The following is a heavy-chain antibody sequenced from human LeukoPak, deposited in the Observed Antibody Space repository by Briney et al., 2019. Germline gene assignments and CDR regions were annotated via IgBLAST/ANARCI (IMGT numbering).Heavy chain of an antibody. CDR2: IWGDGSNK. D-gene: IGHD3-16*01. V-gene: IGHV3-33*01. CDR1: GFSFSSYG. Sequence: PGGSLRLSCAASGFSFSSYGMHWVRQAPGKGLEWVALIWGDGSNKFHADSVKGRFTISRDNSKNMLFLQKNSLRGEDTAVYYCARDRAGEYGMAVWGEGRTVTV. J-gene: IGHJ6*01. CDR3: ARDRAGEYGMAV.